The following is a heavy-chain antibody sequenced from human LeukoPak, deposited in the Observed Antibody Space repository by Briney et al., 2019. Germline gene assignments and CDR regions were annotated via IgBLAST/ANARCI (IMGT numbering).Heavy chain of an antibody. J-gene: IGHJ6*02. CDR1: GYTFTSYG. D-gene: IGHD2-15*01. V-gene: IGHV1-18*01. Sequence: ASVKASCKASGYTFTSYGISWVRQAPGQGLEWMGWISAYNGDTNYAQKLQGRVTMTTDTSTSTAYMELRSLRSDDTAVYYCARRVVAATLNGPYYYYYGMDVWGQGTTVTVSS. CDR2: ISAYNGDT. CDR3: ARRVVAATLNGPYYYYYGMDV.